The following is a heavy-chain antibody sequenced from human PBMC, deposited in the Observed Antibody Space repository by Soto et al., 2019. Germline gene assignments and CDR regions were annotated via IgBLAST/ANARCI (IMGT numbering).Heavy chain of an antibody. J-gene: IGHJ6*02. Sequence: PSETLSLTCAVSGGSISSSNWWSWVRQPPGKGLEWIGEIYHSGSTNYNPSLKSRVTISVDKSKNQFYLKLSSVTAADTAVYYCARLTGYSSSYYYYYYGMDVWGQGTTVTVSS. CDR3: ARLTGYSSSYYYYYYGMDV. D-gene: IGHD6-6*01. CDR1: GGSISSSNW. CDR2: IYHSGST. V-gene: IGHV4-4*02.